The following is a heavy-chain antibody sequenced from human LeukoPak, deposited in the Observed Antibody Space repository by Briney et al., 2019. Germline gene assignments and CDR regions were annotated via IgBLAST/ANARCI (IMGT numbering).Heavy chain of an antibody. V-gene: IGHV3-9*01. CDR3: ARDPTNMYSGSYGSFDY. J-gene: IGHJ4*02. Sequence: GGSLRLSCAASGFTFDDYAVHWVRQAPGKGLEWVSGISWNSGSIGYADSVKGRFTISRDNAKNSLYLQMNSLRAEDTAVYYCARDPTNMYSGSYGSFDYWGQGTLVTVSS. D-gene: IGHD1-26*01. CDR2: ISWNSGSI. CDR1: GFTFDDYA.